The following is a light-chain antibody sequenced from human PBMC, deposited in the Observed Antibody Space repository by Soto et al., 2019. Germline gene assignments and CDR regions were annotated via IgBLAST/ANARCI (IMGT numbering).Light chain of an antibody. CDR3: QQFGSSPRT. CDR2: GAS. V-gene: IGKV3-20*01. J-gene: IGKJ1*01. CDR1: QSVSSR. Sequence: EIVLTQSPGTLSLSPGERATLSCRASQSVSSRLAWYQQKPGQAPRLLISGASNRATGIPDRFSGSGSGTDFTLTISRLEPEDFAVYYCQQFGSSPRTFGQGTKVDIK.